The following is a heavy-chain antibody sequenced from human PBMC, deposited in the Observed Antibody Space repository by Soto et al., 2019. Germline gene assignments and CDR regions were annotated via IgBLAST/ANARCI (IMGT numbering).Heavy chain of an antibody. D-gene: IGHD7-27*01. CDR2: IAHDGSEK. CDR1: GFTFSSYW. Sequence: EVQLVESGGGLVQPGGSLRLSCAVSGFTFSSYWMSWDRQAPGRGLEWVATIAHDGSEKFYVDSVKGRFTISRDNTKNSLYLQMNSLRAEDTAVYYCSRESNAHFDYWGQGTMVTVSS. J-gene: IGHJ4*02. V-gene: IGHV3-7*01. CDR3: SRESNAHFDY.